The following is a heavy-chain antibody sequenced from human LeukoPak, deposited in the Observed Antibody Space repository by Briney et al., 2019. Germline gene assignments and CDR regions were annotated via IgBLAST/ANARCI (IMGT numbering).Heavy chain of an antibody. V-gene: IGHV4-59*12. CDR3: ARDLGSLSKYRNGPGDY. Sequence: KPSETLSLTCTVSGGSISSYYWSWIRQPPGKGLEWIGYIYYSGSTNYNPSLKSRVTISVDTSENQFSLKLSSVTAADTAVYYCARDLGSLSKYRNGPGDYWGQGTLVTVSS. D-gene: IGHD2/OR15-2a*01. CDR2: IYYSGST. J-gene: IGHJ4*02. CDR1: GGSISSYY.